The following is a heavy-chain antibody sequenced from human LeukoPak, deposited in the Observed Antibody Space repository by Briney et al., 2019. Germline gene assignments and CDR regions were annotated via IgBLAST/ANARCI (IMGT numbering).Heavy chain of an antibody. CDR3: ARVGDWNDLVY. CDR1: VRPISPYY. J-gene: IGHJ4*02. D-gene: IGHD1-1*01. CDR2: ILYSGTPT. Sequence: SETLTLPCTVSVRPISPYYGLWIRQTPGKALMWIGYILYSGTPTNYNTSLKSRVTISVDTSKNQFSLKLSSVTAADTAVYYCARVGDWNDLVYWGQGTLVTVSS. V-gene: IGHV4-59*13.